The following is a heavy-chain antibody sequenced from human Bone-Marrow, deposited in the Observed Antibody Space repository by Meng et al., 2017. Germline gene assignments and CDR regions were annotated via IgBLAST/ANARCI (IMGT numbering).Heavy chain of an antibody. D-gene: IGHD3-9*01. CDR1: GSSISSGYY. CDR3: ARGFAKYYDILTGYYNDY. Sequence: SETLSLTCTLSGSSISSGYYWGWIRQPPGTGLGWLGEINHSGSTNSNPSLKRRVTISVDTSKNQFSLKLSSVTAADTAVYYFARGFAKYYDILTGYYNDYWGQGTLVTVSS. J-gene: IGHJ4*02. CDR2: INHSGST. V-gene: IGHV4-38-2*02.